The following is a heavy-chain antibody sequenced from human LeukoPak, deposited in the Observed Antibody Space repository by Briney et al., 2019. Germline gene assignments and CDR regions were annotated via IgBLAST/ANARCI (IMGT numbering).Heavy chain of an antibody. CDR2: IIHSGRT. J-gene: IGHJ3*02. CDR3: ARGLQQGSWPPVAFDI. V-gene: IGHV4-34*01. Sequence: TSETLSLTCAVHGGSLSGYYWSCIRQPPGKGLEWMGEIIHSGRTNYTPSLKSRVTISVHTSKQQFSLKLSSVTAADTAVYYSARGLQQGSWPPVAFDIWGQGAMVTVSS. CDR1: GGSLSGYY. D-gene: IGHD6-13*01.